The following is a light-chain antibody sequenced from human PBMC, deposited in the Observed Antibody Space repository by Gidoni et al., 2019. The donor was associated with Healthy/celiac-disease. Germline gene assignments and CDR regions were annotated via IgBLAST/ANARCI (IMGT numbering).Light chain of an antibody. J-gene: IGKJ2*01. CDR1: QSISSY. CDR2: AAS. V-gene: IGKV1-39*01. CDR3: QQSYSTPLYT. Sequence: ASQSISSYLNWYQQKPGKAPKLLIYAASSFQSGVPSRFSGNGSGTDFTLTMSSLQPEDFATYYCQQSYSTPLYTFGQGTKLEIK.